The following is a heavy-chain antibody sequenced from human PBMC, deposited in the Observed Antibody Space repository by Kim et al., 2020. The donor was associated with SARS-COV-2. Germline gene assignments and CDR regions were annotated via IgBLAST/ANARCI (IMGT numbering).Heavy chain of an antibody. D-gene: IGHD1-26*01. CDR3: ARDPDYYFNDAFDI. CDR2: ISSSSSYI. Sequence: GGSLRLSCAASGFTFSSYSKNWVRQAPGKGLEWVSSISSSSSYIYYADSVKGRFTISRDNAKNSLYLQMNSLRAEDTAVYYCARDPDYYFNDAFDIWGQGTMVTVSS. V-gene: IGHV3-21*01. CDR1: GFTFSSYS. J-gene: IGHJ3*02.